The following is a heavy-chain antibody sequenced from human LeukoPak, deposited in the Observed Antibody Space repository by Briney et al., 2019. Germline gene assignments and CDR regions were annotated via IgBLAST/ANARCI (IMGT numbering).Heavy chain of an antibody. CDR2: ISNSGFST. CDR1: GFSFSNYA. V-gene: IGHV3-23*01. J-gene: IGHJ4*02. CDR3: AKGSDYPDN. Sequence: PGGSLRLSCAASGFSFSNYAMSWVRQAPGKGLEWVSAISNSGFSTYYADSVKGRFTISRDNSKNTLYLQMNSLRAEDTCVYYCAKGSDYPDNWGQGTLVTVSS.